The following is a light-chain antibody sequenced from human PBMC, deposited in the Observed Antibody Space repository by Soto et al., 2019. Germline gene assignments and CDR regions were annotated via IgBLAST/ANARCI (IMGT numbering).Light chain of an antibody. CDR1: QSISRQ. V-gene: IGKV1-5*03. Sequence: DIQMTQSPSTLSASVGDRVSITCRASQSISRQLAWYQQKPGKAPTLLIYQASNLETGVPSRFTGSGSGTEFTLTISSLQPDDLANYYGLQYQSYWTFGKGTKV. CDR3: LQYQSYWT. J-gene: IGKJ1*01. CDR2: QAS.